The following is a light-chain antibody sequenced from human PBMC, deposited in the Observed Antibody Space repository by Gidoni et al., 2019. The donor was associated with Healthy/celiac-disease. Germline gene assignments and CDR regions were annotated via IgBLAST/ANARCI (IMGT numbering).Light chain of an antibody. CDR1: QSISIY. V-gene: IGKV1-39*01. Sequence: DIQMTPSPSSLSASVGDRVTITCRASQSISIYLNWYQQKPGKAPKLLIYAESSLQSGVPSRFSGSGSVTDFTLTISSLQPEDFATYYCQQSYSTPPTFGQGTKLEIK. CDR3: QQSYSTPPT. CDR2: AES. J-gene: IGKJ2*01.